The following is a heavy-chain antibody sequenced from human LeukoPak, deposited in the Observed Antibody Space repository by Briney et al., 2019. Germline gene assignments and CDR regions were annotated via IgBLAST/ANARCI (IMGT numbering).Heavy chain of an antibody. CDR3: AREVGATADGAFDI. CDR2: IYYSGST. V-gene: IGHV4-59*01. Sequence: SETLSLTCTVSGGSISSYYWSWIRQPPGKGLEWIGYIYYSGSTNYNPSLKSRVTISVDTSKNQFSLKLSSVTAADTDVYYCAREVGATADGAFDIWGQGTMVTVSS. D-gene: IGHD1-26*01. CDR1: GGSISSYY. J-gene: IGHJ3*02.